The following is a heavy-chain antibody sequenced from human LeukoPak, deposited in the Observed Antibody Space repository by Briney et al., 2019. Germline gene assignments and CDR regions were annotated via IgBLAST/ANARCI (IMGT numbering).Heavy chain of an antibody. CDR2: ISSSSSYI. D-gene: IGHD4-17*01. CDR3: ARDDYGVLYYFDY. CDR1: GFTFSSYS. V-gene: IGHV3-21*01. Sequence: KPGGSLRLSCAASGFTFSSYSMNWVRQAPGKGLEWVSSISSSSSYIYYADSVKGRFTISRDNAKNSLYLQMNSLRAEDTAVYYCARDDYGVLYYFDYWGQGTLVTVSS. J-gene: IGHJ4*02.